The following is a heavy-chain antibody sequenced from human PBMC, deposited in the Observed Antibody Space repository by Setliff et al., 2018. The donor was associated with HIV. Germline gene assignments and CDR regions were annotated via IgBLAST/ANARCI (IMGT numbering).Heavy chain of an antibody. V-gene: IGHV4-34*01. CDR2: IHHSGIT. CDR1: GGSFSGYY. CDR3: ARATPFVVVPAAPNYYYYMDV. D-gene: IGHD2-2*01. J-gene: IGHJ6*03. Sequence: SETLSLTCAVYGGSFSGYYWGWIRQPPGKGLEWIGEIHHSGITNYNPSLKSRVTISIDTSKNQFSLKLSSVTAADTAVYSCARATPFVVVPAAPNYYYYMDVWGKGTTVTVSS.